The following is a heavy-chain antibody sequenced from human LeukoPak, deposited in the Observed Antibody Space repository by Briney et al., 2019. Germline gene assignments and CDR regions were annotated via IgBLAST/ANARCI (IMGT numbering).Heavy chain of an antibody. Sequence: GGSLRLSCTASGFSFSGYWMTWVRQTPGKGLEWVANINQDGSKKSYVDSVRGRFTISRDNSKSTLYLQMNSLRVEDTAIYYCAKGGPQFFDYWGQGTLVTVSS. CDR3: AKGGPQFFDY. CDR2: INQDGSKK. CDR1: GFSFSGYW. D-gene: IGHD5-24*01. J-gene: IGHJ4*02. V-gene: IGHV3-7*03.